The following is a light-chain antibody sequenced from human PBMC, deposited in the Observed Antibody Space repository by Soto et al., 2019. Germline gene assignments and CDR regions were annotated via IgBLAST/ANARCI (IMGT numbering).Light chain of an antibody. CDR3: SSYTSSSTRV. V-gene: IGLV2-14*01. CDR1: SSDVGGYNY. Sequence: QSALTQPASVSGSPGQSITISCTGTSSDVGGYNYVSWYQQHPGKAPKLMIYEVSNRPSGVSNRFSGSKSGNTASLTISGLPAEDEAYYYCSSYTSSSTRVFGGGTKVTVL. J-gene: IGLJ3*02. CDR2: EVS.